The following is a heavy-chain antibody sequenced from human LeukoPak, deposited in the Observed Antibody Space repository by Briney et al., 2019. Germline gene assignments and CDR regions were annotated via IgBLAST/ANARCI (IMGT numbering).Heavy chain of an antibody. Sequence: TGGSLRLSCAASGFTFSIYAMHWVRQAPGKGLEWVAVISYDGSNKYYADSVKGRFTISRDNSKNTLYLQMNSLRAEDTAVYYCARDNIVVVAATKAYYFDYWGQGTLVTVSS. D-gene: IGHD2-15*01. V-gene: IGHV3-30*04. CDR2: ISYDGSNK. CDR3: ARDNIVVVAATKAYYFDY. CDR1: GFTFSIYA. J-gene: IGHJ4*02.